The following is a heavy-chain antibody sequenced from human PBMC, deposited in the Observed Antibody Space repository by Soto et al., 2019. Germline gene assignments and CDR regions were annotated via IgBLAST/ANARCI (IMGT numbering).Heavy chain of an antibody. CDR1: GYTFTSYG. CDR3: ARTYYHEMVGHSYIAIFAY. CDR2: VSAYSDNA. V-gene: IGHV1-18*01. Sequence: QVQLVQSGPEVKKPGASVKVSCKASGYTFTSYGIAWVRQAPGQGLEWMGWVSAYSDNANYTQTVQDRVTLTTDTYTTTAYMQLRRLRSDDTAVYYCARTYYHEMVGHSYIAIFAYWGQGTLVDVSS. J-gene: IGHJ4*02. D-gene: IGHD3-22*01.